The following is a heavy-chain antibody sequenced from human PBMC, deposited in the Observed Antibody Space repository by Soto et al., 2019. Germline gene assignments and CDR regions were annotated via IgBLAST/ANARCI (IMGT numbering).Heavy chain of an antibody. D-gene: IGHD3-22*01. CDR1: GFGFSSYS. CDR3: ATMNGYFEY. Sequence: GGSLRLSCADSGFGFSSYSMIWVRQTPGKGLEWVAAITATGDRTYYADSVTGRFTISRDNSKKTHYLQMTSLRAEDTAMYYCATMNGYFEYWGQGTPVTVSS. CDR2: ITATGDRT. J-gene: IGHJ4*02. V-gene: IGHV3-23*01.